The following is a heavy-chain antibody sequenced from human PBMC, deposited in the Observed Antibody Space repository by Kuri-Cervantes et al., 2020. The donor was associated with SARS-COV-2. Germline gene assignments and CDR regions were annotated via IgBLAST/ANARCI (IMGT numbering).Heavy chain of an antibody. D-gene: IGHD3-9*01. CDR1: GASITSGGYS. CDR2: IYPGGST. V-gene: IGHV4-30-2*01. J-gene: IGHJ3*01. CDR3: ARVLDFDHHGFDV. Sequence: SQILSLTCVVSGASITSGGYSWSWVRQPPGEGLEWIGFIYPGGSTSYNPSLQSRVTISMDGSENQFSLRLTSVTAADTAVYYCARVLDFDHHGFDVWGQGTLVTVSS.